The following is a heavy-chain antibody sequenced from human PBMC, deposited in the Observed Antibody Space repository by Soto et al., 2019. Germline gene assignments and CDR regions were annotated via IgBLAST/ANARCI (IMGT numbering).Heavy chain of an antibody. Sequence: QVQLQESGPGLVKPSQTLSLACSVSGAIVTSGENYWSWVRQPPGRGLEWVGYIYDSGITYYTPALRSRVTLSLDRPNNEVSLKLSSVTAADTAVYFCVRNLAHGYTGNVWGLGAMVTVSS. D-gene: IGHD5-18*01. V-gene: IGHV4-30-4*01. CDR2: IYDSGIT. J-gene: IGHJ3*01. CDR3: VRNLAHGYTGNV. CDR1: GAIVTSGENY.